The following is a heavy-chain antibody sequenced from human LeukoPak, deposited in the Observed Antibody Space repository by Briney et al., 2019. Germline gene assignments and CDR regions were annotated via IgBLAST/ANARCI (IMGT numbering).Heavy chain of an antibody. CDR3: ARVGGPYYYYGMDV. D-gene: IGHD1-26*01. J-gene: IGHJ6*02. V-gene: IGHV1-18*01. CDR2: ISAYNGNT. Sequence: WISAYNGNTNYAQKLQGRVTMTTDTSTSTAYMELRSLRSDDTAVYYCARVGGPYYYYGMDVWGQGTTVTVSS.